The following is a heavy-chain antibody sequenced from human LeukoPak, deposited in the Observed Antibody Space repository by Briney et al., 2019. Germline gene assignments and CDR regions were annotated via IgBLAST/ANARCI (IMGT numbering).Heavy chain of an antibody. V-gene: IGHV6-1*01. Sequence: SQTLSLTCAISGDSVSSNSAAWNWIRQSPSRGLEWLGRTYYRSKWYNDYAVSVKSRITINPDTFKNQFSLQLNSVTPGDTAVYYCARAPGAHSSGWAIEGYFDYWGQGTLVTVSS. CDR1: GDSVSSNSAA. CDR3: ARAPGAHSSGWAIEGYFDY. J-gene: IGHJ4*02. CDR2: TYYRSKWYN. D-gene: IGHD6-25*01.